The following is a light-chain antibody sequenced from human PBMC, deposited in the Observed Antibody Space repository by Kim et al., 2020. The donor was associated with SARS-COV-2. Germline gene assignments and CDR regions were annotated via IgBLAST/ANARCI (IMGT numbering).Light chain of an antibody. V-gene: IGKV3-20*01. CDR1: QSVSSNY. CDR3: QQYGTSTGYT. Sequence: EIVLTQSPGTLSLSPGERATLSCSASQSVSSNYLAWYQQKPGQAPRLLIYAASSRATGIPDRFSGSGSQTDFTLTINGLEPEDFALYYCQQYGTSTGYTFGQGTKLEI. CDR2: AAS. J-gene: IGKJ2*01.